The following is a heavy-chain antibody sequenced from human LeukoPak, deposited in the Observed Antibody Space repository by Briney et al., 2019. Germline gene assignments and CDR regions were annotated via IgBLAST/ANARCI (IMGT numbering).Heavy chain of an antibody. J-gene: IGHJ4*02. CDR3: ARGGPDYVWGSYRPYYFDY. CDR1: GFTFSSYE. V-gene: IGHV3-48*03. CDR2: ISSSGSTI. D-gene: IGHD3-16*02. Sequence: PGGSLRLSCAASGFTFSSYEMNWVHQAPGKGLEWVSYISSSGSTIYYADSVKGRFTISRDNAKNSLYLQMNSLRAEDTAVYYCARGGPDYVWGSYRPYYFDYWGQGALVTVSS.